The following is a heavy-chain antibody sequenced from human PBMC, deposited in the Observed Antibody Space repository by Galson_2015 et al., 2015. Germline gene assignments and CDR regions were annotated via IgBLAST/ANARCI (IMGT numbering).Heavy chain of an antibody. V-gene: IGHV3-23*01. J-gene: IGHJ4*02. CDR2: IGGNDGT. CDR1: GSTFGIYA. D-gene: IGHD2-8*01. CDR3: AKEGGGVNTAFDS. Sequence: SLRLSCAASGSTFGIYAMIWVRQAPGLGLEWVSSIGGNDGTFYAESVKGRFTISRDNSENTLYLQMYSLRAEDTAVYYCAKEGGGVNTAFDSWGQGTLVTVSS.